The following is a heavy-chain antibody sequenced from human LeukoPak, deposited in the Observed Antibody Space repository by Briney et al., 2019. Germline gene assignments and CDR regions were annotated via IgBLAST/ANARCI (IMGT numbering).Heavy chain of an antibody. V-gene: IGHV5-51*01. CDR2: IYPGDSDT. CDR1: GYSFTSYW. Sequence: GESLKISCRGSGYSFTSYWIGWVLQMPGKSLEWMGIIYPGDSDTRYSPSFQGQVTISADKSISTAYLQWSSLNASDTAMYYCARRHPYYYGSGSRSNAFDIWGQGTMVTVSS. J-gene: IGHJ3*02. D-gene: IGHD3-10*01. CDR3: ARRHPYYYGSGSRSNAFDI.